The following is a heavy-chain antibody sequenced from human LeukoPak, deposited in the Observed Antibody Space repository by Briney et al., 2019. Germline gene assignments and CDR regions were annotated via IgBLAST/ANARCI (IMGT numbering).Heavy chain of an antibody. Sequence: GASVKVSCKASGGTFSSYAISWVRQAPGQGLEWMGGITPIFGTANYAQKFQGRVTITADESTSTAYMELSSLRSEDTAVYYCARGANITMVRGVIRRHYYYYGMDVWGQGTTVTVSS. CDR2: ITPIFGTA. D-gene: IGHD3-10*01. CDR3: ARGANITMVRGVIRRHYYYYGMDV. V-gene: IGHV1-69*13. CDR1: GGTFSSYA. J-gene: IGHJ6*02.